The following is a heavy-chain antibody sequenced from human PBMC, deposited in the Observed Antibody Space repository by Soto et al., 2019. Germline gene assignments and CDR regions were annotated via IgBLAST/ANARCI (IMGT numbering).Heavy chain of an antibody. J-gene: IGHJ4*02. CDR3: ARARVGVGFDY. V-gene: IGHV1-8*01. D-gene: IGHD2-8*01. CDR2: MNPNSGNT. Sequence: GASVKVSFKASGYTFTSYDINWGRQATGQGLEWMGWMNPNSGNTGYAQKFQGRVTMTRNTSISTAYMELSSLRSEDTAVYYCARARVGVGFDYWGQGTLVTVSS. CDR1: GYTFTSYD.